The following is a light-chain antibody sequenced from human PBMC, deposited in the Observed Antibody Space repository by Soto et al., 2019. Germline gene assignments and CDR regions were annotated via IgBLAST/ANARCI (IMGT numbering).Light chain of an antibody. Sequence: DIQMTQSPSSLSASVGDRVTISCRASETIATYLNWYQQKPGRVPEVLIYGASRLQRGVPSRFTGSGYGINFTLTISSLQPDDFATYYCQHYNSYSEAFGQGTKVELK. V-gene: IGKV1-39*01. CDR3: QHYNSYSEA. CDR2: GAS. CDR1: ETIATY. J-gene: IGKJ1*01.